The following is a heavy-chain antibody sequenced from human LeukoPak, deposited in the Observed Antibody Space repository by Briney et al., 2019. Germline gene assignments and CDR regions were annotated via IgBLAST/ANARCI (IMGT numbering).Heavy chain of an antibody. V-gene: IGHV1-69*04. CDR3: VKKRQRYGQFDY. CDR2: IIPIFGIA. D-gene: IGHD5-12*01. J-gene: IGHJ4*02. Sequence: SVKVSCKASGGTFSSYAISWVRQAPGQGLEWMGRIIPIFGIANYAQKFQGRVTITADKSTSTAYMELSSLRPEDTAVYYCVKKRQRYGQFDYWGQGTLVTVSS. CDR1: GGTFSSYA.